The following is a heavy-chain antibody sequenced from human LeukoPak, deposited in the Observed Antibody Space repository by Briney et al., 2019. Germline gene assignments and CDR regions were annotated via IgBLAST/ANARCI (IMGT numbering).Heavy chain of an antibody. D-gene: IGHD6-19*01. J-gene: IGHJ4*02. CDR1: GFTFSSYA. CDR3: ARIIAEEGGGWFHFDY. Sequence: PGGSLRLSCAASGFTFSSYAMSWVRQAPGKGLEWVSAISGSGGSTYYADSVKGRFTISRDNSKNTLYLQMNSLRAEDTAVYYCARIIAEEGGGWFHFDYWGQGTLVTVSS. V-gene: IGHV3-23*01. CDR2: ISGSGGST.